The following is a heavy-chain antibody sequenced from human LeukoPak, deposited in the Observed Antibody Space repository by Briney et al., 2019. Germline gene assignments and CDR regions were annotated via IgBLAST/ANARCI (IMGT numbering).Heavy chain of an antibody. CDR1: GFSFNTYS. J-gene: IGHJ4*02. CDR2: INDDTP. D-gene: IGHD6-13*01. CDR3: ATGSSSQS. Sequence: RSGGSLRLSCTTSGFSFNTYSMSWVRQAPGKGLEWVSAINDDTPYYADSVKGRFTISRDNAKNSLYLQMNSLRAEDTAVYYCATGSSSQSWGQGTLVTVSS. V-gene: IGHV3-69-1*01.